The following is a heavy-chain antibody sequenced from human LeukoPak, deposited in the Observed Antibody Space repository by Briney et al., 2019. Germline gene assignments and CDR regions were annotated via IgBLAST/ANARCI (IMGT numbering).Heavy chain of an antibody. D-gene: IGHD3-10*01. CDR2: ISSGSTI. J-gene: IGHJ4*02. V-gene: IGHV3-11*01. Sequence: PGGSLRLSCAASGFTFSDYYMSWTRQAPGKGLEWVSYISSGSTIYYADSVKGRFTISRDNAKNSLYLQMNSLRAEDTALYYCAKDIKVRGVIMSKNYWGQGTLVTVSS. CDR1: GFTFSDYY. CDR3: AKDIKVRGVIMSKNY.